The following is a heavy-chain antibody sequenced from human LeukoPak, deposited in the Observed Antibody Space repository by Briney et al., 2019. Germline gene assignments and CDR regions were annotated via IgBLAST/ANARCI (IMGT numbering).Heavy chain of an antibody. D-gene: IGHD3-10*01. CDR2: ISHDGTNQ. V-gene: IGHV3-30*18. CDR3: AKDVDPFGSGSYAEGFDY. CDR1: GFTFSSYG. Sequence: GRSLRLSCAASGFTFSSYGMHWVRQAPGRGLEWVAVISHDGTNQYYADSVKGRFTISRDNSKNTLYVQMNSLRAEDTAVYYCAKDVDPFGSGSYAEGFDYWGQGTLVTVSS. J-gene: IGHJ4*02.